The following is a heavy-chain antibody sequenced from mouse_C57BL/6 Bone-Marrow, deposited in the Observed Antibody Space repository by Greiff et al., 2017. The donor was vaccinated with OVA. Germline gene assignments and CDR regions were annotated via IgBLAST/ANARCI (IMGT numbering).Heavy chain of an antibody. CDR1: GFNIKDYY. Sequence: EVKLMESGAELVKPGASVKLSCTASGFNIKDYYMHWVKQRTEQGLEWIGRIDPEDGETKYAPKFQGKATITADTSSNTAYLQLSSLTSEDTAVYYCARTVVARDWYFDVWGTGTTVTVSS. J-gene: IGHJ1*03. CDR2: IDPEDGET. CDR3: ARTVVARDWYFDV. V-gene: IGHV14-2*01. D-gene: IGHD1-1*01.